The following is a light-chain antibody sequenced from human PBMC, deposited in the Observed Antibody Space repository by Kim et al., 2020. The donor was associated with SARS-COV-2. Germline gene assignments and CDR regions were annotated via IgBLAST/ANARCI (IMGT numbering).Light chain of an antibody. Sequence: SPGERATLSCRASQSVSSSYLAWDQKKPGQGPRLLVYGASSRATGIPDRFSGSGSGTDFTLTISRLEPEDFAVYYCQQYGSSPRTFGQGTKVDIK. CDR2: GAS. V-gene: IGKV3-20*01. J-gene: IGKJ1*01. CDR1: QSVSSSY. CDR3: QQYGSSPRT.